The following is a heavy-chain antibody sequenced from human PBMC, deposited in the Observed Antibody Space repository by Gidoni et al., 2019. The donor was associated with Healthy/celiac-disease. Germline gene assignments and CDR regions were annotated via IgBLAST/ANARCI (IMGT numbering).Heavy chain of an antibody. CDR3: ARSHGGLPTVRMDV. V-gene: IGHV4-39*01. CDR1: GCSISSSSYY. CDR2: IYYSGST. D-gene: IGHD3-16*01. Sequence: QLQLQESGPGLVKPSATLSLTCTVSGCSISSSSYYWGWLRQPPGKGLEWIGSIYYSGSTYYNPSRKSRVTISVDTSKNQFSLKLSSVTAADTAVYYCARSHGGLPTVRMDVWGQGTTVTVSS. J-gene: IGHJ6*02.